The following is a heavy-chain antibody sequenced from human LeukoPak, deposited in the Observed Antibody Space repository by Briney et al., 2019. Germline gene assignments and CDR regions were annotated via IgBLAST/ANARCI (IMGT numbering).Heavy chain of an antibody. CDR2: IYTSGST. Sequence: SETLSLTCTVSGGSISSYYWSWIRQPAGKGLEWIGRIYTSGSTNYNPSLKSRVTMSVDTSKNQFSLKLSSVTAADTAVYYCARAPGHDSSGYYYSYYYYYMDVWGKGTTVTISS. J-gene: IGHJ6*03. CDR1: GGSISSYY. CDR3: ARAPGHDSSGYYYSYYYYYMDV. V-gene: IGHV4-4*07. D-gene: IGHD3-22*01.